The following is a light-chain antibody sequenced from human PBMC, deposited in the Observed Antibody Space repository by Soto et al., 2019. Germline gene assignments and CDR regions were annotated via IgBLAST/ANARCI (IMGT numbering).Light chain of an antibody. CDR2: GAS. CDR1: QSVSSSY. J-gene: IGKJ1*01. V-gene: IGKV3-20*01. CDR3: QQYGSSPRT. Sequence: EIVLTQSPAPLSLSPGERATLSCRASQSVSSSYLAWYQQKPGQAPRLLIYGASSRATGIPDRFSGSGSGTDFTLTISRLEPEDFAVYYCQQYGSSPRTFGQGTKVDIK.